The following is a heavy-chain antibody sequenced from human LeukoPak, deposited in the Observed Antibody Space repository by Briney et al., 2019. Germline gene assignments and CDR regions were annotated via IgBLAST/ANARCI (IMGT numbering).Heavy chain of an antibody. CDR3: ARVRDGYNSYYFDY. V-gene: IGHV1-69*05. D-gene: IGHD5-24*01. CDR2: IIPIFGTA. CDR1: APTFSSYA. Sequence: SVKVSCKLAAPTFSSYAISWVRQAPGQGLEWMGRIIPIFGTANYAQKFQGRVTITTDESTSTAYMELSSLRSEDTAVYYCARVRDGYNSYYFDYWGQGTLVTVSS. J-gene: IGHJ4*02.